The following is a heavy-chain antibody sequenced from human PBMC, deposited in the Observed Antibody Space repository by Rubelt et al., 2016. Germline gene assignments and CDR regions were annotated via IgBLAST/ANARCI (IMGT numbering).Heavy chain of an antibody. J-gene: IGHJ3*02. CDR1: GGSFSGYY. Sequence: QVQLQQWGAGLLKPSETLSLTCAVYGGSFSGYYWSWIRQPPGKVLEWIGEINHSGSTNYNPSLKSRVTISVDTSTNQFSLKLSSVTAADTAVYYCASGSSEWLMDAFDIWGQGTMVTVSS. V-gene: IGHV4-34*01. CDR3: ASGSSEWLMDAFDI. CDR2: INHSGST. D-gene: IGHD6-19*01.